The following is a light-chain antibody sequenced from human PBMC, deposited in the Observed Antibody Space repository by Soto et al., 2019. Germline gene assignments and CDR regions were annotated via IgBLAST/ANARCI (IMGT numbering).Light chain of an antibody. CDR1: QRISGY. CDR3: QQRSNWPWT. V-gene: IGKV3-11*01. Sequence: EILFTQSPATLSLSPGERATLSCRASQRISGYLAWYQQRPGQPPRLLIYDASNRDTGIPVRFSGSGSGTDYTLTITKLESEDFEVYYCQQRSNWPWTFGQGTKVDIK. CDR2: DAS. J-gene: IGKJ1*01.